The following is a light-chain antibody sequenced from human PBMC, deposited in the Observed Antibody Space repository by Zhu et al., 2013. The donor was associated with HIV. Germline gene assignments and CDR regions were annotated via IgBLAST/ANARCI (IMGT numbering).Light chain of an antibody. CDR3: GTWDSSRYTFV. J-gene: IGLJ1*01. CDR2: DND. V-gene: IGLV1-51*01. CDR1: SSNIGPNS. Sequence: QSVLTQPPSVSATPGQKVSISCSGSSSNIGPNSVSWYQQLPETAPKLLIYDNDKRPSGIPDRFSGSKSDTSATLDITGLQTGDEADYYCGTWDSSRYTFVFGPGTLVTVL.